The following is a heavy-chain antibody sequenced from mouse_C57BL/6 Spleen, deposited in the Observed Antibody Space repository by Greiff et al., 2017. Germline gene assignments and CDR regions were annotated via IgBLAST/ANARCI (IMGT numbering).Heavy chain of an antibody. J-gene: IGHJ2*01. CDR3: AIDSSGYNFDY. CDR1: GYTFTSYG. V-gene: IGHV1-81*01. D-gene: IGHD3-2*02. CDR2: IYPRSGNT. Sequence: VQLQESGAELARPGASVKLSCKASGYTFTSYGISWVKQRTGQGLEWIGEIYPRSGNTYYNEKFKGKATLTADKSSSTAYMELRSLTSEDSAVYFCAIDSSGYNFDYWGQGTTLTVSS.